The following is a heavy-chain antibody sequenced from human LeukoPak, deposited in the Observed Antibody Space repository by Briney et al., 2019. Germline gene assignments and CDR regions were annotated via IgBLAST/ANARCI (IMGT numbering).Heavy chain of an antibody. D-gene: IGHD6-13*01. CDR3: AREGSSSSGAYFDY. V-gene: IGHV4-59*01. Sequence: SETLSLTCTVSGGSISSYYWSWIRRPPGKGLEWIGYIYYSGSTNYNPSLKSRVTISVDTSKNQFSLKLSSVTAADTAVYYCAREGSSSSGAYFDYWGQGTLVTVSS. J-gene: IGHJ4*02. CDR1: GGSISSYY. CDR2: IYYSGST.